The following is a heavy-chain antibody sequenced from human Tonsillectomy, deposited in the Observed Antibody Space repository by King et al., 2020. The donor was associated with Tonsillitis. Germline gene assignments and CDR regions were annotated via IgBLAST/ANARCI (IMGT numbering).Heavy chain of an antibody. Sequence: VQLVESGGGLVQPGRSLRLSCAASGFTFDDYAMHWVRQAPGKGLEWVSGISWNSGSIGYADSVKGRFTISRDNAKNSLYLQMNSLRAEDTALYYCAKDLNPTYDFWSGYSVGNWFDPWGQGTLVTVSS. J-gene: IGHJ5*02. V-gene: IGHV3-9*01. D-gene: IGHD3-3*01. CDR1: GFTFDDYA. CDR3: AKDLNPTYDFWSGYSVGNWFDP. CDR2: ISWNSGSI.